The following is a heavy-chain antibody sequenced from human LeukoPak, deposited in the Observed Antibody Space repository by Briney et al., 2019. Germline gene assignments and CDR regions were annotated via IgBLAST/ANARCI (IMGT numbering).Heavy chain of an antibody. CDR1: GYTFTSYA. Sequence: GASVKVSCKASGYTFTSYAMNWVRQAPGQGLEWMGWINTNTGNPTYAQGFTGRFVFSLDTSVSTAYLQISSLKAEDTAVYYCARDPTSWNDAPDAFDIWGQGTMVTVSS. J-gene: IGHJ3*02. CDR3: ARDPTSWNDAPDAFDI. CDR2: INTNTGNP. V-gene: IGHV7-4-1*02. D-gene: IGHD1-1*01.